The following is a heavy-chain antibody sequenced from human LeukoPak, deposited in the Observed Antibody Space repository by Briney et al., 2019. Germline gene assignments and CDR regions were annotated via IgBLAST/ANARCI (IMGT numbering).Heavy chain of an antibody. CDR2: IYGDGTTI. V-gene: IGHV3-74*01. CDR1: GFTFSNFW. D-gene: IGHD2-21*02. Sequence: PGGSLRLSCAASGFTFSNFWIHWVRPAPGKGLVWVSRIYGDGTTISYADSVKGRFTISRDNAKNTLYLQMNSLRAEDTAVYYCARGPGAYCGGDCPDYWGQGILVTVSS. J-gene: IGHJ4*02. CDR3: ARGPGAYCGGDCPDY.